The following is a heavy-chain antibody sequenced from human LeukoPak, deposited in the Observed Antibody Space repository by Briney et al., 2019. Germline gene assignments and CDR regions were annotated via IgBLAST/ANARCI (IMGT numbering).Heavy chain of an antibody. CDR2: IYYSGST. D-gene: IGHD1-26*01. Sequence: SETLSLTCTVSGGSISSYYWSWIRQPPGKGLEWIGYIYYSGSTYYNPSLKSRVTILVDTSKNQFSLKLTSVSAADTAVYYCARLSGSPHPPFDYWGQGTLVTVSS. J-gene: IGHJ4*02. V-gene: IGHV4-59*08. CDR1: GGSISSYY. CDR3: ARLSGSPHPPFDY.